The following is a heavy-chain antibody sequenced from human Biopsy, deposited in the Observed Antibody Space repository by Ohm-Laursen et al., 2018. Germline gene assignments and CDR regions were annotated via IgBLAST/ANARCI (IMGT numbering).Heavy chain of an antibody. J-gene: IGHJ2*01. V-gene: IGHV4-31*03. CDR2: ISYNERT. D-gene: IGHD3-9*01. Sequence: SQTLSLTCSVSGASVKTSGYFWGWIRQRPGKGLEWIGYISYNERTHYNPSLTSRLAISFDTSNNRISLQLRSVSVADTAVYYCVREPKTGTAEAWYFDLWGRGSPVTVPS. CDR1: GASVKTSGYF. CDR3: VREPKTGTAEAWYFDL.